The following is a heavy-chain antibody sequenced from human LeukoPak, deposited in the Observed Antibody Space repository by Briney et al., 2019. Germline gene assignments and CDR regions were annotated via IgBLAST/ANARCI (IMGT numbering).Heavy chain of an antibody. CDR3: ARDPSTGITMVRGVFLDH. J-gene: IGHJ4*02. CDR2: IKQDGSEK. D-gene: IGHD3-10*01. V-gene: IGHV3-7*01. Sequence: GGSLRLSCAASGFTFSSYWMSWVRQAPGRGLEWVANIKQDGSEKYYVDSVKGRFTISRDNAKNSLYLQMNSLRAEDTAVYYCARDPSTGITMVRGVFLDHWGQGTLVTVSS. CDR1: GFTFSSYW.